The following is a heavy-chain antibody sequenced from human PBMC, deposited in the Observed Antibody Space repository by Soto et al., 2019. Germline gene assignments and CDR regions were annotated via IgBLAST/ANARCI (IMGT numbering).Heavy chain of an antibody. CDR2: IWYDGSNK. CDR3: ARTYDSSGYYYSGFDY. CDR1: GFTFSSYG. J-gene: IGHJ4*02. D-gene: IGHD3-22*01. Sequence: GGSLRLSCAASGFTFSSYGMHWVRQAPGKGLEWVAVIWYDGSNKYYADSVKGRFTISRDNSKNTLYLQMNSLRAEDTAVYYCARTYDSSGYYYSGFDYWGQGTLVTVSS. V-gene: IGHV3-33*01.